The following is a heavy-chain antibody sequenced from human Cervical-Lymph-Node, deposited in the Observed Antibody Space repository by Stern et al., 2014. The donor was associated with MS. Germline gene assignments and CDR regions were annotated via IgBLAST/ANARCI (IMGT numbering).Heavy chain of an antibody. J-gene: IGHJ5*02. CDR3: ARRGYSGYSDYATRNWFDP. V-gene: IGHV4-34*01. CDR1: GGSFSGYY. Sequence: QVQLQQWGAGLLKPSETLSLTCAVYGGSFSGYYWNWIRQPPGKGLEWIGEIDPSGSTNYNPSLKSRVTISVDTSKNQFSLKLNSVTAADTAVYFCARRGYSGYSDYATRNWFDPWGQGTLVTVSS. CDR2: IDPSGST. D-gene: IGHD5-12*01.